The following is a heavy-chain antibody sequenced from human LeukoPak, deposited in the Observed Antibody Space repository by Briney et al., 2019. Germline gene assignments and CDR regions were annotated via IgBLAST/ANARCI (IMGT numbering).Heavy chain of an antibody. Sequence: GGSLRLSCAASGFTFSSYAMSWVRQAPGKGLEWVSAISGSGGSTYYADSVKGRFTISRDNSKNTLYLQMNSLRAEDMAVYYCAKDGYSSGWYGFNWFDPWGQGTLVTVSS. D-gene: IGHD6-19*01. CDR2: ISGSGGST. CDR3: AKDGYSSGWYGFNWFDP. V-gene: IGHV3-23*01. CDR1: GFTFSSYA. J-gene: IGHJ5*02.